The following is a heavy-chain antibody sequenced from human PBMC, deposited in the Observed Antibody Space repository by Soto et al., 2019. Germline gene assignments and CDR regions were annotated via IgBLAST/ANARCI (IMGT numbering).Heavy chain of an antibody. V-gene: IGHV1-69*02. Sequence: QVQLVQSGAEVKRPGSSVKVSCRTSGGTFNTYSISWVRQAPGQGLEWMGRITPIIDIPTYAQNFQGRVSISADKSTSTAYTQLTNLRFEDTAMYFFARANPHYVYFDSWGQGTLVTVSS. D-gene: IGHD3-16*01. CDR1: GGTFNTYS. CDR3: ARANPHYVYFDS. J-gene: IGHJ4*02. CDR2: ITPIIDIP.